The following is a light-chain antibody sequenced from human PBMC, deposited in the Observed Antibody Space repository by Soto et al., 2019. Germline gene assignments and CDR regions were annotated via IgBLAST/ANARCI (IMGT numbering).Light chain of an antibody. CDR1: SRDVGGYNY. Sequence: QSAPTQPPSASGSPGQSVSISCTCTSRDVGGYNYVSWYQQHPGKAPKLMIYEVNKRPSGVPDRFSGSKSGNTASLTVSGLQAEDEADYYCSSYAGSSNVFGTGTKVTVL. J-gene: IGLJ1*01. CDR3: SSYAGSSNV. CDR2: EVN. V-gene: IGLV2-8*01.